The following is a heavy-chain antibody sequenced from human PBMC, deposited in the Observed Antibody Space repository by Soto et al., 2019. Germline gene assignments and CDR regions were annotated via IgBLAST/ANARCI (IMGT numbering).Heavy chain of an antibody. D-gene: IGHD3-22*01. J-gene: IGHJ4*02. Sequence: QVQLVQSGAEVKKPGSSVKVSCKASGGTFSSYTISWVRQAPGQGLEWMGRIIPILGIANYAQKFQGRVTITADKSTSTAYMELRSLRFEDTAVYYCARSFTYDSSGYVGYWGQGTLVTVSS. CDR1: GGTFSSYT. V-gene: IGHV1-69*02. CDR2: IIPILGIA. CDR3: ARSFTYDSSGYVGY.